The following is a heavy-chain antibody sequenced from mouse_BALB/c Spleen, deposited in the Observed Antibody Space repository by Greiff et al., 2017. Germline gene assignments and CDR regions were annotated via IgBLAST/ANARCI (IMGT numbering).Heavy chain of an antibody. J-gene: IGHJ2*01. Sequence: EVHLVESGGGLVQPGGSLRLSCATSGFTFTDYYMSWVRQPPGKALEWLGFIRNKANGYTTEYSASVKGRFTISRDNSQSILYLQMNTLRAEDSATYYCARERRNYYGSSYYFDYWGQGTTLTVSS. D-gene: IGHD1-1*01. CDR2: IRNKANGYTT. CDR3: ARERRNYYGSSYYFDY. V-gene: IGHV7-3*02. CDR1: GFTFTDYY.